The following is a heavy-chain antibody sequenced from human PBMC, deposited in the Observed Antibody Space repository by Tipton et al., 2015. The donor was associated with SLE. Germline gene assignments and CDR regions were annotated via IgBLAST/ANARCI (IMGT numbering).Heavy chain of an antibody. CDR3: AKGGLDWSFDY. V-gene: IGHV4-59*11. D-gene: IGHD3/OR15-3a*01. CDR2: IYYSGST. J-gene: IGHJ4*02. CDR1: GGSISSHY. Sequence: LRLSCTVSGGSISSHYWSWIRQPPGKGLEWIGYIYYSGSTNYNPSLKSRVTISVDTSKNQFSLKLTSVTAADTAVYYCAKGGLDWSFDYWGQGTLVTVSS.